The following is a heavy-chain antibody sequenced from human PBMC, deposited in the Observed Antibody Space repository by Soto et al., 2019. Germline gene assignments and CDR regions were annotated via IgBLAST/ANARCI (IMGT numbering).Heavy chain of an antibody. CDR2: IIPNSGTA. J-gene: IGHJ4*02. D-gene: IGHD7-27*01. V-gene: IGHV1-8*01. CDR1: GHTFTNYD. CDR3: AINGGHRLKYYFDY. Sequence: ASVKVSCKASGHTFTNYDINWVRQATGQGLEWMGGIIPNSGTAGYTQKFQGRVTMTADDSTSTAYMELSSLRSEDTAVYYCAINGGHRLKYYFDYWGQGTLVTVSS.